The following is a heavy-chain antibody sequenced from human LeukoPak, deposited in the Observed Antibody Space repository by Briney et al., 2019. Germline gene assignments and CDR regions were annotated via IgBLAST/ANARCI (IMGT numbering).Heavy chain of an antibody. J-gene: IGHJ4*02. CDR2: ISGSGGST. V-gene: IGHV3-23*01. CDR3: AKGGDVVVVAATSFDY. CDR1: GFTFSSYG. Sequence: PGGSLRLSCAASGFTFSSYGMHWVREAPGKGLEWVSAISGSGGSTYYADSVKGRFTISRDNSKNTLYLQMNSLRAEDTAVYYCAKGGDVVVVAATSFDYWGQGTLVTVSS. D-gene: IGHD2-15*01.